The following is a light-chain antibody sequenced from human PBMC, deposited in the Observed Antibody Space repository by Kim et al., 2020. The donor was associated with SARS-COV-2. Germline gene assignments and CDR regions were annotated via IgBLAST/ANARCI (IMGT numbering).Light chain of an antibody. CDR2: DVS. CDR3: SSYTRSNTYV. Sequence: SNYVSWYQQHPGKAPKLMIYDVSKRPSGVSNRFSASKSGNTASLTISGLQAEDEADYYCSSYTRSNTYVFGTGTKVTVL. CDR1: SNY. V-gene: IGLV2-14*04. J-gene: IGLJ1*01.